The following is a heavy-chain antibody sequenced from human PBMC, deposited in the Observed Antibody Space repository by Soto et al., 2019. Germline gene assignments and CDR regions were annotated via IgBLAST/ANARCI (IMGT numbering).Heavy chain of an antibody. CDR3: ARSQRRRLPLKYNWFDP. D-gene: IGHD2-15*01. CDR1: GGTFSSYA. J-gene: IGHJ5*02. Sequence: QVQLVQSGAEVKKPGSSVKVSCKASGGTFSSYAISWVRQAPGQGLEWMGGIIPIFGTANYALKFQGRVTITADKSTSTAYMELSSLRSEDTAVYYCARSQRRRLPLKYNWFDPWGQGTLVTVSS. CDR2: IIPIFGTA. V-gene: IGHV1-69*06.